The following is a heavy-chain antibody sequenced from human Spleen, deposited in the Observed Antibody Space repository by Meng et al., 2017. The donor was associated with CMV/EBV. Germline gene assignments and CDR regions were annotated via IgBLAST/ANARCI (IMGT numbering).Heavy chain of an antibody. CDR3: VRDYLTLPYYFDY. CDR1: GFPFSSYG. J-gene: IGHJ4*02. CDR2: IRYDGNNR. Sequence: GESLKISCAASGFPFSSYGIHWVRQAPGKGLEWVTFIRYDGNNRYYLDSVKGRFTISRDNSKNTLYFQMNSLRAEDTAVYYCVRDYLTLPYYFDYWGQGTLVTVSS. V-gene: IGHV3-30*02. D-gene: IGHD4/OR15-4a*01.